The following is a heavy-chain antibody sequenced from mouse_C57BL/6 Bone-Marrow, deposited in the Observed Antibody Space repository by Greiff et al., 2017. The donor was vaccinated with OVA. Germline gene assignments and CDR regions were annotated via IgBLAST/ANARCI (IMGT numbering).Heavy chain of an antibody. Sequence: QVQLQQPGAELVMPGASVKLSCKASGYTFTSYWMHWVKQRPGQGLEWIGEIDPSDSYTNSNQKFKGKSTLTVDKSSSTAYMQLSSLTSEDSAVYYCASSDSSGYDYYAMDYWGQGTSVTVSS. V-gene: IGHV1-69*01. CDR1: GYTFTSYW. CDR2: IDPSDSYT. CDR3: ASSDSSGYDYYAMDY. D-gene: IGHD3-2*02. J-gene: IGHJ4*01.